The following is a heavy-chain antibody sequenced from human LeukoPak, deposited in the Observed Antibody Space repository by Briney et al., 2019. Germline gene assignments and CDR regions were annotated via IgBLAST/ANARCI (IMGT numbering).Heavy chain of an antibody. V-gene: IGHV1-2*02. CDR1: GYTFTGYY. J-gene: IGHJ4*02. Sequence: ASVKVSCKASGYTFTGYYMHWVRQAPGQGLEWMGWINPNSGGTNYAQKFQGRVTMTRDTSISTAYMKLSRLRSDDTAVYYCARGRSSSGSYFDYWGQGTLVTVSS. CDR2: INPNSGGT. CDR3: ARGRSSSGSYFDY. D-gene: IGHD1-26*01.